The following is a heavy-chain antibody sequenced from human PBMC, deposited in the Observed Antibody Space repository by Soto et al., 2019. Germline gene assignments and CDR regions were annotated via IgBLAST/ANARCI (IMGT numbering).Heavy chain of an antibody. CDR2: ISLYSDDT. Sequence: QVQLVQSGGEVKRPGASVKVSCKTSGYTFSNYGITWVRQAPGQPLEWLGWISLYSDDTNYAQKFQGRVSMTTDTSTTTAYMELRSLRSADTAVYYCARVVPGAEAWFGPWGQGTLVTVSS. V-gene: IGHV1-18*01. D-gene: IGHD2-2*01. CDR3: ARVVPGAEAWFGP. J-gene: IGHJ5*02. CDR1: GYTFSNYG.